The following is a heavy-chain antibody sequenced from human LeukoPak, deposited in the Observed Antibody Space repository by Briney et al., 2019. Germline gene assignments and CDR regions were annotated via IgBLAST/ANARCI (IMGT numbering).Heavy chain of an antibody. CDR1: GGSISSYY. D-gene: IGHD7-27*01. V-gene: IGHV4-59*01. CDR2: IYYSGST. CDR3: GRDGTGVIDY. J-gene: IGHJ4*02. Sequence: SETLSLTCTVSGGSISSYYWSWIRQPPGKGLEWIGYIYYSGSTNYNPSLKSRVTISVDTSKNQFSLKLTSVTAADTAVYYCGRDGTGVIDYWGQGALVTVSS.